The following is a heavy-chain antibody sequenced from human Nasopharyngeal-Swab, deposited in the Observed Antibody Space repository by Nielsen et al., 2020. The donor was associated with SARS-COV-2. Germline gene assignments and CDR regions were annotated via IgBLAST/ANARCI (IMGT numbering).Heavy chain of an antibody. CDR3: ARMDFIASRDY. CDR2: IYSRGET. V-gene: IGHV3-53*01. D-gene: IGHD6-13*01. Sequence: GESLKISCAASGFTFDDYAMHWVRQAPGKGLEWVAVIYSRGETHYTDSVRGRFTISRDNSKNMVNLQLNSLRAEDTAVYYCARMDFIASRDYWGQGTLVTVSS. CDR1: GFTFDDYA. J-gene: IGHJ4*02.